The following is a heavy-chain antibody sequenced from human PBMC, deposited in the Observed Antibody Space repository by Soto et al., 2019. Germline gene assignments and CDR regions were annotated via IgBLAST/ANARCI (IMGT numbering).Heavy chain of an antibody. CDR1: GYTFANFY. J-gene: IGHJ4*02. CDR3: ARGFGGLSGSYFDY. Sequence: ASVKVSCKTAGYTFANFYLHWVRQAPGQGLEWMGLINPGDGTTKYAHKFQGRVTMTRDTSTSTVYMDVSSLRSEDTAVYYCARGFGGLSGSYFDYWGQ. V-gene: IGHV1-46*03. D-gene: IGHD3-10*01. CDR2: INPGDGTT.